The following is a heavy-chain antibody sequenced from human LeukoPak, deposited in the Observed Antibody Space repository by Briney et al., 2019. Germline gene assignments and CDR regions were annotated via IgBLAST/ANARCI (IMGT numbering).Heavy chain of an antibody. Sequence: SQTLSLTCTVSGGSISSGSYYWSWIRQPAGKGLEWIGSIYTSGSTNYNPSLKSRVTISVDTSKNQFSLRLSSVTAADTAVYYCARDRPFIVGAWRGHFDYWGQGTLVTVSS. V-gene: IGHV4-61*02. CDR2: IYTSGST. CDR1: GGSISSGSYY. D-gene: IGHD1-26*01. CDR3: ARDRPFIVGAWRGHFDY. J-gene: IGHJ4*02.